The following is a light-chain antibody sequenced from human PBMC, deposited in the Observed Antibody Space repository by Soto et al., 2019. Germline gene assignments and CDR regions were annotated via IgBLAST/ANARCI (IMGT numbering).Light chain of an antibody. V-gene: IGLV2-8*01. CDR3: SPSAGSNKSV. J-gene: IGLJ1*01. Sequence: QSVLTQPPSASGSPGQSVTISCTGTSSDVGGYNYVSWYQQHPGKAPKLMIYEVSKRPSGVPDRFSGSKSGNTASLTVSGLQPEDEAHYYCSPSAGSNKSVFGTGPNVTVL. CDR2: EVS. CDR1: SSDVGGYNY.